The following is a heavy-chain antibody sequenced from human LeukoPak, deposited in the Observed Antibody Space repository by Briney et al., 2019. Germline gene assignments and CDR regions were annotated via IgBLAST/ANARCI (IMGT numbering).Heavy chain of an antibody. CDR1: GFTFSTYA. Sequence: GGSLRLSCAASGFTFSTYAMTWVRQVPGKGLEWVSSISSSSTYIYYAGSVQGRFTISRDNAKNSLYLQMNSLRAEDTAVYYCAREGRSSGWYYFDYWGQGTLVTVSS. D-gene: IGHD6-19*01. V-gene: IGHV3-21*01. CDR3: AREGRSSGWYYFDY. CDR2: ISSSSTYI. J-gene: IGHJ4*02.